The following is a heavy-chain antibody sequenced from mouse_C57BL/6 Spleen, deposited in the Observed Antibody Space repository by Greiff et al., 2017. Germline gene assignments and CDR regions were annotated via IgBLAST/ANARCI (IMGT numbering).Heavy chain of an antibody. Sequence: EVKLMESGAELVRPGASVKLSCTASGFNIKDYYMHWVKQRPEQGLEWIGRIDPEDGDTEYAPKFQGKATMTADTSSNTAYLQLSSLTSEDTAVYYCTTEYYGSSYRYFDVWGTGTTVTVSS. D-gene: IGHD1-1*01. J-gene: IGHJ1*03. CDR2: IDPEDGDT. CDR1: GFNIKDYY. CDR3: TTEYYGSSYRYFDV. V-gene: IGHV14-1*01.